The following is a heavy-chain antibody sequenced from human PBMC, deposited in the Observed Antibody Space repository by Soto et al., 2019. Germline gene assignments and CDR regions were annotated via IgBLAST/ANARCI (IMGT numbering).Heavy chain of an antibody. CDR2: ISYDANNR. Sequence: RVVRLSWACCGCTLSSYGVHWVRQAPGKGLEWVAVISYDANNRYYADSVKGRFTISRDNSRNTLYLQMNSLGGEDTAVYYCAKNLQRWTLSAAFDIWGQGTLVPVSS. D-gene: IGHD2-15*01. CDR3: AKNLQRWTLSAAFDI. CDR1: GCTLSSYG. V-gene: IGHV3-30*18. J-gene: IGHJ3*02.